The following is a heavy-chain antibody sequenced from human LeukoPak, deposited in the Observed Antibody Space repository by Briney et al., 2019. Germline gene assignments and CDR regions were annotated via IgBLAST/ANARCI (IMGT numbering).Heavy chain of an antibody. V-gene: IGHV1-18*04. D-gene: IGHD1-26*01. CDR3: ARDRGMKVGLDP. CDR2: ISAYNGNT. CDR1: GYTFTGYY. Sequence: ASVKVSCKASGYTFTGYYMHWVRQAPGQGLEWMGWISAYNGNTNYAQKLQGRVTMTTDTSTSTAYMELRSLRSDDTAVYYCARDRGMKVGLDPWGQGTLVTVSS. J-gene: IGHJ5*02.